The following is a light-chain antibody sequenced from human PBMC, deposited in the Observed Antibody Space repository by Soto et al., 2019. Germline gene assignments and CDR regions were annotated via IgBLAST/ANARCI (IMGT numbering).Light chain of an antibody. CDR1: QSVLYSANNENY. CDR2: WAS. J-gene: IGKJ4*01. CDR3: QQYNDWPLT. Sequence: DIVMTQSPASLAVSLGERATINCKSSQSVLYSANNENYVAWYQQKPGQPPKLIIYWASTRELGVPDRFSGSGSGTEFTLTISSLQSEDFAVYSCQQYNDWPLTFGGGTKVDIK. V-gene: IGKV4-1*01.